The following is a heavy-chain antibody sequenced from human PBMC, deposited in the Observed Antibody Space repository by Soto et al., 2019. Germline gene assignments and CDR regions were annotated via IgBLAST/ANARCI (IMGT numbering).Heavy chain of an antibody. CDR3: ARSMAAGITLFDS. V-gene: IGHV1-69*06. J-gene: IGHJ5*01. CDR1: GGTFSSYA. D-gene: IGHD6-13*01. CDR2: IIPIFGTA. Sequence: SVKPSCKASGGTFSSYAISWVRQAPGQGLEWMGGIIPIFGTANYAQKFQGRVTITADKSTSTAYMELSSLRSEDTAVYYCARSMAAGITLFDSCGQGTLVIVSS.